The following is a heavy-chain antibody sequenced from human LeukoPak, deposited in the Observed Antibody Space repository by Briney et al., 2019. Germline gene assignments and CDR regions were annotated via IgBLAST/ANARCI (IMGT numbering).Heavy chain of an antibody. Sequence: SETLSLTCAVSGGSIRSGDYYWSWARQPPGKGLEWIGHIYYSGDTYYNPSLKSRVAISVDTSKNQFSLKLSSVTAADTAVYYCACVTGLYYFDFWGQGTLVTVSS. CDR2: IYYSGDT. J-gene: IGHJ4*02. V-gene: IGHV4-30-4*01. CDR1: GGSIRSGDYY. CDR3: ACVTGLYYFDF. D-gene: IGHD1-20*01.